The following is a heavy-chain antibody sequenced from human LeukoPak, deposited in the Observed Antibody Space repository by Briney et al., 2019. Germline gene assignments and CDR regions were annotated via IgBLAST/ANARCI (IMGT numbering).Heavy chain of an antibody. V-gene: IGHV1-46*01. Sequence: RASMKVSCKASGYTFTSYYMHWVRQAPGQGLEWMGIINPSGGSTSYAQKFQGRVTMTRDMSTSTVYMELSSLRSEDTAVYYCARTYYYDSSNYPFDYWGQGTLVTVSS. D-gene: IGHD3-22*01. CDR1: GYTFTSYY. J-gene: IGHJ4*02. CDR3: ARTYYYDSSNYPFDY. CDR2: INPSGGST.